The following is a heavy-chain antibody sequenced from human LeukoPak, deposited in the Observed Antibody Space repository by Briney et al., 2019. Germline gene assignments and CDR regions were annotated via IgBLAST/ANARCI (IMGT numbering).Heavy chain of an antibody. V-gene: IGHV3-53*01. Sequence: GGSLRLSCAASGCTFSSYSMSWVRQAPGKGLEGVSVIYSGGSTYYADSVKGRFTISRDNSKNKLYLQMNSLRAEDTAVYYCARASMVRGGALFDPWGQGTLVTVSS. CDR2: IYSGGST. J-gene: IGHJ5*02. CDR3: ARASMVRGGALFDP. CDR1: GCTFSSYS. D-gene: IGHD3-10*01.